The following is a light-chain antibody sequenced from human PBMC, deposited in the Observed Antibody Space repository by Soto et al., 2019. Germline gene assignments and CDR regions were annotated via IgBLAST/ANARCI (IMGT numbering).Light chain of an antibody. CDR3: SSYTSSSTQV. Sequence: QSVLPQPASVSGSPGQSITISCTGTSSDVGGYNYVSWYQQHPGKAPKLMIYDVSNRPSGVSNRFSGSKSGNTASLTISGLQAEDEADYYCSSYTSSSTQVFGTGTKVTV. J-gene: IGLJ1*01. CDR1: SSDVGGYNY. CDR2: DVS. V-gene: IGLV2-14*01.